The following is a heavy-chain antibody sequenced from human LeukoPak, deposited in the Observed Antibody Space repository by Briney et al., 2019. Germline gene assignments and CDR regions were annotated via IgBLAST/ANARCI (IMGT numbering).Heavy chain of an antibody. J-gene: IGHJ3*02. CDR3: ARLPEAFEI. V-gene: IGHV3-48*03. CDR1: GFTFSSYE. CDR2: ISCSGSTI. Sequence: PGGSLRLSCAASGFTFSSYEMNWVRQAPGKGLEWVSYISCSGSTIYYADSVKGRFTIFKDNAKNSLYLQMNVLRAEDTAVYYCARLPEAFEIWGQGTMVTVSS.